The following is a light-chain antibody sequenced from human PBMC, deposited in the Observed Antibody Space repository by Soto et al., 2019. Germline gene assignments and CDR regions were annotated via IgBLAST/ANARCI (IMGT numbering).Light chain of an antibody. CDR3: SSYTSSSTYV. Sequence: QSALAQPSSVSGSPGQSITISCTGTSTDVGGYNYVSWYQHHPGKGPKLIIYEVTNRPSGVSDRLSGSKSGNTASLTISGLQAEDEADYYCSSYTSSSTYVFGVGTKVTVL. J-gene: IGLJ1*01. CDR2: EVT. V-gene: IGLV2-14*01. CDR1: STDVGGYNY.